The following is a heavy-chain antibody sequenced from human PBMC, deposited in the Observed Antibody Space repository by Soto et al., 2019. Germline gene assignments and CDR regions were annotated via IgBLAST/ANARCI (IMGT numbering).Heavy chain of an antibody. CDR3: AKDRDFFGDSYYFGMDV. D-gene: IGHD3-10*01. Sequence: QVQLVESGGGVVQPGRSLRLSCAASGFTFSSYGMHWVRQAPGKGLEWVTVISYDGRNKYYADSVKGRFTFSRDNSKSTLYLQMNNPRVEDTAVYYCAKDRDFFGDSYYFGMDVWGQGTTVTVSS. CDR1: GFTFSSYG. J-gene: IGHJ6*02. V-gene: IGHV3-30*18. CDR2: ISYDGRNK.